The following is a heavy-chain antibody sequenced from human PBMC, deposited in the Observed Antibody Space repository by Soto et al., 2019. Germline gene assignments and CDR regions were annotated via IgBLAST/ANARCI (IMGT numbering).Heavy chain of an antibody. V-gene: IGHV3-53*01. J-gene: IGHJ4*02. CDR3: ASKISGLTPVDY. D-gene: IGHD6-19*01. CDR2: IYSGGST. Sequence: ETLSLTCTVSGGSISSYYWSWVRQAPGKGLEWVSVIYSGGSTYYADSVKGRFTISRDNSKNTLYLQMNSLRVEDTAVYYCASKISGLTPVDYWGQGTLVTVSS. CDR1: GGSISSYY.